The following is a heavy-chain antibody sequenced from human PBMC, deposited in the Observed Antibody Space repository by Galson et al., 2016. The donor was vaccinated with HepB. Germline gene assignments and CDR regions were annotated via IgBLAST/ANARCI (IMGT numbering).Heavy chain of an antibody. V-gene: IGHV3-30*18. CDR3: PKSRHATPIDYIFNR. CDR2: ISGGGSSI. CDR1: GFTFSSYS. J-gene: IGHJ5*02. Sequence: SLRLSCAVSGFTFSSYSMHWVRQAPGKGLEWVAVISGGGSSIYYVPSVKGRFSISRDNSKYLLYLQMDSLRPEDTAVYYCPKSRHATPIDYIFNRWGQGTLVTVSS. D-gene: IGHD4-11*01.